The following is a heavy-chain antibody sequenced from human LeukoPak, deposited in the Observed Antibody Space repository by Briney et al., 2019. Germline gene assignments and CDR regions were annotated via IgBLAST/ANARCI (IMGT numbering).Heavy chain of an antibody. J-gene: IGHJ5*02. D-gene: IGHD3-22*01. CDR1: GYTFTGYY. CDR2: INPNSGGT. CDR3: SRLPPYYYDSSGYSGWFDP. V-gene: IGHV1-2*02. Sequence: ASVKVSCKASGYTFTGYYMHWVRQAPGQGLEWMGWINPNSGGTNYAQKFQGRVTMTRDTSISTAYMELSRLRSDDTAVYYCSRLPPYYYDSSGYSGWFDPWGQGTLVTVSS.